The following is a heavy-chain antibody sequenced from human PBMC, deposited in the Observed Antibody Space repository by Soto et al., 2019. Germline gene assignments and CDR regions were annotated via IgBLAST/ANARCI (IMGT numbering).Heavy chain of an antibody. CDR2: INHSGST. D-gene: IGHD5-12*01. V-gene: IGHV4-34*01. CDR1: GGSFSGYD. J-gene: IGHJ4*02. CDR3: ARAMVPQYSGYDGRAFDY. Sequence: PSETLSLTCAVYGGSFSGYDWSWIRQPPGKGLEWIGEINHSGSTNYNPSLKSRVTISVDTSKNQFSLKLSSVTAADTAVYYCARAMVPQYSGYDGRAFDYWGQGTLVTVSS.